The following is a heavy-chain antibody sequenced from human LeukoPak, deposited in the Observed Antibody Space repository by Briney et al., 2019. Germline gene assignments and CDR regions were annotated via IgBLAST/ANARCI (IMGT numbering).Heavy chain of an antibody. V-gene: IGHV4-34*01. CDR1: GGSFSGYY. Sequence: SETLSLTCAVYGGSFSGYYWSWIRQPPGKGLEWIGEINHSGSTNYNPSLKSRVTISVDTSKNQFSLNLSSVTAADTAVYYCAITPYGSGTFDYWGQGTLVTVSS. CDR3: AITPYGSGTFDY. J-gene: IGHJ4*02. D-gene: IGHD3-10*01. CDR2: INHSGST.